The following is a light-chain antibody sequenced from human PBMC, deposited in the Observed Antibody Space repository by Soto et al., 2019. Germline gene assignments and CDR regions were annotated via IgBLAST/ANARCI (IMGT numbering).Light chain of an antibody. V-gene: IGKV3-11*01. CDR1: QSVNSY. CDR2: DAS. J-gene: IGKJ1*01. CDR3: QQRSNWPRT. Sequence: EILVTQSPATLSLSPGERATLSCRASQSVNSYLAWYQQKSGQAPRLLIYDASNRATGIPARFSGSGSGTDFTLTISSLEPEDFAVYYCQQRSNWPRTFGQGTKVDIK.